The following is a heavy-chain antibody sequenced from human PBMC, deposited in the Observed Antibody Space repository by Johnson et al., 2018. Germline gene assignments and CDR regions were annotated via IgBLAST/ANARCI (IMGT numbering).Heavy chain of an antibody. J-gene: IGHJ6*02. V-gene: IGHV1-69*01. Sequence: VQLVESGAEVKKPGSSVKVSCKASGGTFSSYAFSWVRQAPGQGLEWMGGIIPIYGTANYAQRFQGRVTVTADESTGTAYMELNSLRAGDTAVYYCARSIRARYWAAAVNYGMDVWGQGTTVTVSS. CDR1: GGTFSSYA. CDR3: ARSIRARYWAAAVNYGMDV. D-gene: IGHD6-13*01. CDR2: IIPIYGTA.